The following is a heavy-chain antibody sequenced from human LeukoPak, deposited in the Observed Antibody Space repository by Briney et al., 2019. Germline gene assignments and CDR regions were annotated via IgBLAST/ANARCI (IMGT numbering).Heavy chain of an antibody. CDR2: INPSGGST. J-gene: IGHJ5*02. D-gene: IGHD2-2*01. V-gene: IGHV1-46*01. Sequence: EASVKVSCTASGSTFTSNFIHWVRQAPGQGLEWMGIINPSGGSTSCAQKFQGRVTMTSDTSTSTVYMELSSLRSEDTAVYYCASDSSKSSLADPWGQGTLVTVSS. CDR1: GSTFTSNF. CDR3: ASDSSKSSLADP.